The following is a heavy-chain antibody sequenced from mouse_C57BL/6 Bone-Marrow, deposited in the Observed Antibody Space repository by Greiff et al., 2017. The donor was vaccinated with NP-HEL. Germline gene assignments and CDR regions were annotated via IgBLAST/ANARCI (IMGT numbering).Heavy chain of an antibody. CDR2: IHPNSGST. CDR1: GYTFTSYW. Sequence: QVQLQQPGAELVKPGASVKLSCKASGYTFTSYWMHWVKQRPGQGLEWIGMIHPNSGSTNYNEKFKSKATLTVDKSSSTAYMQLSSLTSEDSAVYYCASENSNYEGAWFAYWGQGTLVTVSA. V-gene: IGHV1-64*01. J-gene: IGHJ3*01. CDR3: ASENSNYEGAWFAY. D-gene: IGHD2-5*01.